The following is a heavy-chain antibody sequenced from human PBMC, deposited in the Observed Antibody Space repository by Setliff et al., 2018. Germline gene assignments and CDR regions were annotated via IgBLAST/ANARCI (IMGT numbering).Heavy chain of an antibody. V-gene: IGHV4-34*01. CDR1: GGGGSFSAYY. CDR2: ISPGGST. Sequence: LSLTCGVSGGGGSFSAYYWSWIRQPPGKGLEWIGEISPGGSTIYNPSLRSRVTMSVDTAKNRFSLNLTSVTAADTAVYYCATSGFCSAGSCYSFDDWGQGALVTV. D-gene: IGHD6-19*01. CDR3: ATSGFCSAGSCYSFDD. J-gene: IGHJ4*02.